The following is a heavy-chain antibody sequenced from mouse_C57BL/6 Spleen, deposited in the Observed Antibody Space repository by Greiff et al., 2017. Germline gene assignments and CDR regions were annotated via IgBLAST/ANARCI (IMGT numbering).Heavy chain of an antibody. CDR3: ARGLASFDY. CDR1: GFTFSSYA. D-gene: IGHD6-1*01. CDR2: ISDGGSYT. V-gene: IGHV5-4*01. Sequence: EVQRVESGGGLVKPGGSLKLSCAASGFTFSSYAMSWVRQTPEKRLEWVATISDGGSYTYYPDNVKGRFTISRDNAKNNLYLQMGHLKSEDTAMYYCARGLASFDYWGQGTTLTVSS. J-gene: IGHJ2*01.